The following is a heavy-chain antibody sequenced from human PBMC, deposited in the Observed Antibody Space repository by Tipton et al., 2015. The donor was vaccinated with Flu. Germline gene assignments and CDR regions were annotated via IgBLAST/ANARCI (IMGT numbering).Heavy chain of an antibody. CDR2: IYISGRT. CDR1: GGSISSSSHY. V-gene: IGHV4-61*02. CDR3: AREWSAFDI. J-gene: IGHJ3*02. D-gene: IGHD2-15*01. Sequence: TLSLTCSVSGGSISSSSHYWSWIRQPAGKGLEWIGRIYISGRTEYNPSLKSRASISVDTSRTQFSLKLSSVTAADTAVYYCAREWSAFDIWGQGTMVTVSS.